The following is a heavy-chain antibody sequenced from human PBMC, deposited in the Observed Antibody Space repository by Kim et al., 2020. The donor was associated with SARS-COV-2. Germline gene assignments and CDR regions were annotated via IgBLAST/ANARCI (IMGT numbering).Heavy chain of an antibody. D-gene: IGHD6-13*01. CDR2: IYTSGST. J-gene: IGHJ6*02. CDR3: ARDYAAAVTYYYYYGMDV. V-gene: IGHV4-61*02. Sequence: SETLSLTCTVSGGSISSGSYYWSWIRQPAGKGLEWIGRIYTSGSTNYNPSLKSRVTISVDTSKNQFSLKLSSVTAADTAVYYCARDYAAAVTYYYYYGMDVWGQGTTVTVSS. CDR1: GGSISSGSYY.